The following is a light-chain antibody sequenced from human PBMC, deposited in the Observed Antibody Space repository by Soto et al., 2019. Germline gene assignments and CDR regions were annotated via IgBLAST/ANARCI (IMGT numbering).Light chain of an antibody. CDR3: QQYNNWPPWT. J-gene: IGKJ1*01. V-gene: IGKV3-20*01. CDR2: ATS. Sequence: EIVLTQSPGTLSLSPGETATLSCRASQTVNSDYLAWFQQRPGQAPRLLIFATSRRATDIPDRFSGSGSGTDFTLAIRRLEPEDFAVYYCQQYNNWPPWTFGQGTKVDIK. CDR1: QTVNSDY.